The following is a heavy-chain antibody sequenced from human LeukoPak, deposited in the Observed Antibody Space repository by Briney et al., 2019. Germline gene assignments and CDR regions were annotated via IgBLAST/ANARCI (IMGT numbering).Heavy chain of an antibody. CDR3: ASYGNAWSLDH. CDR1: GYTFTGFH. Sequence: GASVKVSCKASGYTFTGFHMHWVRQAPGQGLEWMGWINPNSGGTNYAQKFQGRVTMTRDTSISTVYMELRSLKSDDTAVYYCASYGNAWSLDHWGQGTLVTVSS. J-gene: IGHJ4*02. D-gene: IGHD6-19*01. CDR2: INPNSGGT. V-gene: IGHV1-2*02.